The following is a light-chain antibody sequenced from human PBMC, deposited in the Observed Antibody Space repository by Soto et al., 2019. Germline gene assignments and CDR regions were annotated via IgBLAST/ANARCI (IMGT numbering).Light chain of an antibody. V-gene: IGKV3-20*01. CDR1: QSVSSSY. J-gene: IGKJ2*01. CDR3: QQYGTSPRA. Sequence: EIVLTQSPGTLSLSPGERATLSCRASQSVSSSYLAWYQQKPGQAPRLLIYGASSRATGIPDRFSGSGSGTDFTLTISRREPEDFGVYYCQQYGTSPRAFGQGTKLEIK. CDR2: GAS.